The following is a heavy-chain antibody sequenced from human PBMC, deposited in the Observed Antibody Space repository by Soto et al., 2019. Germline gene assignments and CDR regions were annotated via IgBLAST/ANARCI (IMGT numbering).Heavy chain of an antibody. Sequence: QVQLQESGPGLVKPSQTLSLTCTVSGGSIRSGGYYWSWILQHPGKGLEWIGYFYYSGNTYYNPSLKSRLTISGDTSKNQFSLNLSSVTAADTAVYYCARAMGAINYFDYWGQGTLVTVSS. V-gene: IGHV4-31*03. CDR1: GGSIRSGGYY. D-gene: IGHD1-26*01. CDR2: FYYSGNT. CDR3: ARAMGAINYFDY. J-gene: IGHJ4*02.